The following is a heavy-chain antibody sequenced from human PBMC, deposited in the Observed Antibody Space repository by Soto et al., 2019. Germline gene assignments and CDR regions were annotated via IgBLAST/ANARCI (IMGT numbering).Heavy chain of an antibody. J-gene: IGHJ5*02. V-gene: IGHV4-39*07. D-gene: IGHD3-22*01. CDR1: GGSIISSSYY. CDR2: IYYSGST. CDR3: ASQRNYDSSGYYHYWFDP. Sequence: SETLSLTCTVSGGSIISSSYYWGWIRQPPGKGLEWIGSIYYSGSTYDNPSLKSRVTISVDTSKNQFSLKLSSVTAADTAVYYCASQRNYDSSGYYHYWFDPWGQGTLVTVSS.